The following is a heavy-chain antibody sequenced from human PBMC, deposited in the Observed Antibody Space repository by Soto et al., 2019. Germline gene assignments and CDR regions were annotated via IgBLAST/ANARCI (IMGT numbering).Heavy chain of an antibody. J-gene: IGHJ1*01. CDR1: GFTFDDYA. CDR3: VKDESINWYSGHFRH. V-gene: IGHV3-9*01. Sequence: GGSLRLSCAASGFTFDDYAMHWVRQVPGKGLEWVSGINWNSGSIGYADSVKGRFAISSDNAKNSLHLQMNSLRAEDTAFYYCVKDESINWYSGHFRHWGQGTLVTVSS. CDR2: INWNSGSI. D-gene: IGHD6-13*01.